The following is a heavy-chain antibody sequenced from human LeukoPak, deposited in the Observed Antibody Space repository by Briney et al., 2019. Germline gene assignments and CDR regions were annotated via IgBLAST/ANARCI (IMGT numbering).Heavy chain of an antibody. D-gene: IGHD4-23*01. CDR3: AHTTLVTALSDEKTFDY. CDR2: IYWDDDK. J-gene: IGHJ4*02. Sequence: SGPTLVNPTQTLTLTCTFSGFSLSTSGVGVGWIRQPPGKALEWLALIYWDDDKRYSPSLKSRLTITKDTSKNQVVLIMTNLDPVDTATYYCAHTTLVTALSDEKTFDYWGQGTLATVSS. V-gene: IGHV2-5*02. CDR1: GFSLSTSGVG.